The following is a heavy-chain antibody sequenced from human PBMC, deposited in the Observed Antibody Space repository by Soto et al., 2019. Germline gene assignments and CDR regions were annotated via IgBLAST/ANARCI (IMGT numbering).Heavy chain of an antibody. J-gene: IGHJ6*03. Sequence: GGSLRLSCAASGFTFSSYWMHWVRQAPGKGLVWVSRINSDGSSTSYADSVKGRFTISRDNAKNTLYLQMNSLRAEDTAVYYCARYGNRVVVPADNYYYYYMDVWGKGTTVTVSS. CDR3: ARYGNRVVVPADNYYYYYMDV. D-gene: IGHD2-2*01. CDR2: INSDGSST. CDR1: GFTFSSYW. V-gene: IGHV3-74*01.